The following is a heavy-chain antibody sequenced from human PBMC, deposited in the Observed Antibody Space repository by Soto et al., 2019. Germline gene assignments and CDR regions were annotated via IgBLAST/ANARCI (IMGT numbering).Heavy chain of an antibody. CDR2: ISNSGNST. J-gene: IGHJ3*02. V-gene: IGHV3-30*04. Sequence: GGSLRLSCAASGFPFSDYAMNWVRQAPDKGLEWVAIISNSGNSTYYADSVKGRFTISRDNSKNTLYLQMNSLRAEDTAVYYCAGTWADAFDIWGQGTMVTVSS. CDR1: GFPFSDYA. CDR3: AGTWADAFDI. D-gene: IGHD1-26*01.